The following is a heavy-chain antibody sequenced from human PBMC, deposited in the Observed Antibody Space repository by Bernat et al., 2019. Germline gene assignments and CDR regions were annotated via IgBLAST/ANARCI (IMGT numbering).Heavy chain of an antibody. J-gene: IGHJ4*02. V-gene: IGHV4-39*01. CDR2: IYDSGST. CDR1: GGSISSSSYY. D-gene: IGHD3-3*01. CDR3: ARQQTPYDFWSGYYGEAFDY. Sequence: QLQLQESGPGLVKPSETLSLTCTVSGGSISSSSYYWGWIRQPPGKGREWIGSIYDSGSTYYNPSLKSRVTISVDTSKNQFSLKLSSVTAADTAVYYCARQQTPYDFWSGYYGEAFDYWGQGTLVTVSS.